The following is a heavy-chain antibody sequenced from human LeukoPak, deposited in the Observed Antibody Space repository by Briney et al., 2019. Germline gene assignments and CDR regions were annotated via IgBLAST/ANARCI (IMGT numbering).Heavy chain of an antibody. CDR2: ISSSGSTI. CDR1: GFTFSDYY. Sequence: PGGSLRLSCAASGFTFSDYYMIWIRQAPGKGLEWVSYISSSGSTIYYADSVKGRFTISRDNAKNSLYLQMNSMRAEDTAVYYCARFRRDYYGSGSHYIYGMDVWGQGTTVTVSS. CDR3: ARFRRDYYGSGSHYIYGMDV. V-gene: IGHV3-11*01. D-gene: IGHD3-10*01. J-gene: IGHJ6*02.